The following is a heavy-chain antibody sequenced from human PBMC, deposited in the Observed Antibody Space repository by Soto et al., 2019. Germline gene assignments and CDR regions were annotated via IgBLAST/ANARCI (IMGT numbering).Heavy chain of an antibody. CDR2: ISSSGSTI. D-gene: IGHD3-10*01. CDR1: GFTFSSYE. V-gene: IGHV3-48*03. CDR3: ARVQIYGSGSYYLYYYYGMDV. J-gene: IGHJ6*02. Sequence: GSLRLSCAASGFTFSSYEMNWVRQAPGKGLEWVSYISSSGSTIYYADSVKGRFTISRDNAKNSLYLQMNSLRAEDTAVYYCARVQIYGSGSYYLYYYYGMDVWGQGTTVTVSS.